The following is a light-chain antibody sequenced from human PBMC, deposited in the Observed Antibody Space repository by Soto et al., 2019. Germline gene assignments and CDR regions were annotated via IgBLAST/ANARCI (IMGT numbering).Light chain of an antibody. Sequence: EIVLTQSPATLSVSPGERATLSCRASQSVSSNLACYQQKPGQAPSLLIYGASTSATGIPARFSGSGSWTEFTITISRLQSEDFAVYYCQQYNNWPWTFGQGTKVEIK. J-gene: IGKJ1*01. V-gene: IGKV3-15*01. CDR1: QSVSSN. CDR3: QQYNNWPWT. CDR2: GAS.